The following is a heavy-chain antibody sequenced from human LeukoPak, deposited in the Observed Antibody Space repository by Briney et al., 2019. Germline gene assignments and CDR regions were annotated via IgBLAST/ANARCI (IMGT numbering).Heavy chain of an antibody. CDR2: ISYDGSDK. CDR1: GFTFSSYG. CDR3: ATYSSPDY. J-gene: IGHJ4*02. Sequence: GGSLRLSCAASGFTFSSYGMHWVRQAPGKGLKWVAFISYDGSDKYYADSVKGRFTISRDNSKNTLYLQMNSLRVEDTAVYFCATYSSPDYWGQGTLVTVSS. V-gene: IGHV3-30*03. D-gene: IGHD6-13*01.